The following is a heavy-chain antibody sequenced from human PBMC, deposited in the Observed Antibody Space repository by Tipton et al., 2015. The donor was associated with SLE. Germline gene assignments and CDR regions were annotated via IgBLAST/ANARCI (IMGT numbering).Heavy chain of an antibody. V-gene: IGHV1-69*01. CDR3: ARGDCSSTSCFSYFDY. CDR2: IIPIFGTA. Sequence: QSGPEVKKPGSSVKVSCKASGGTFSSYAISWVRQAPGQGLEWMGGIIPIFGTANYAQKFQGRVTITADESTSTAYMELSSLRSEDTAVYYCARGDCSSTSCFSYFDYWGQGTLVTVSS. J-gene: IGHJ4*02. CDR1: GGTFSSYA. D-gene: IGHD2-2*01.